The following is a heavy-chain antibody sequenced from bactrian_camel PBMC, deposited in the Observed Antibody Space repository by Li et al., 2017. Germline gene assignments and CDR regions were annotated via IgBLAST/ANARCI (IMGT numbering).Heavy chain of an antibody. CDR3: AAVFPGRWYEGRCPTWKIDYGY. J-gene: IGHJ6*01. D-gene: IGHD6*01. CDR1: GYTLKSNC. V-gene: IGHV3S1*01. Sequence: HVQLVESGGGSVQAGGSLRLSCSVSGYTLKSNCIAWFRQAPGNERERVAAILTGLNRTFYGDSVKGRFAISQDNTKNMVYLLMNSLSPEDTAVYYCAAVFPGRWYEGRCPTWKIDYGYWGQGTQVTVS. CDR2: ILTGLNRT.